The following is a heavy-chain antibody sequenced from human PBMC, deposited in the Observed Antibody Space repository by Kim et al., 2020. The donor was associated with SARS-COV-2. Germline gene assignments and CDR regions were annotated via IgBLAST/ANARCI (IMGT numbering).Heavy chain of an antibody. J-gene: IGHJ4*02. D-gene: IGHD3-10*01. V-gene: IGHV3-9*01. CDR3: AKDLYYYGSGTNFDY. Sequence: ADSVTGRFTISRDNAKNSLYLQMNSLRAEDTALYYCAKDLYYYGSGTNFDYWGQGTLVTVSS.